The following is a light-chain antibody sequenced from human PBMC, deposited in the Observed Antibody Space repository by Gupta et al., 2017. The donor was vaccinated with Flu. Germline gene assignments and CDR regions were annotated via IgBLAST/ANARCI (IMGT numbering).Light chain of an antibody. CDR1: SSNIGSNT. J-gene: IGLJ3*02. CDR2: SNT. CDR3: AAWADSLNGWV. Sequence: LSCSGSSSNIGSNTVHWYQQLPGPSPPLILYSNTQRPSGVPDRFSGSQSGTSASLALSGLTSEDEADYYCAAWADSLNGWVFGGGTKLTVL. V-gene: IGLV1-44*01.